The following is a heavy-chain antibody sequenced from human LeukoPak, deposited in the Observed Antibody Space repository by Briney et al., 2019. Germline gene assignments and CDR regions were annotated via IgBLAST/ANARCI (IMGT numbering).Heavy chain of an antibody. V-gene: IGHV3-30*04. J-gene: IGHJ4*02. CDR3: ARDWGYDFWSGYYQDY. CDR1: GFTFSSYA. D-gene: IGHD3-3*01. CDR2: ISYDGSNK. Sequence: GGSLRLSCAASGFTFSSYAIHWVRQAPGKGLEWVAVISYDGSNKYYADSVKGRFTISRDNSKNTLYLQMNSLRAEDTAVYYCARDWGYDFWSGYYQDYWGQGTLVTVSS.